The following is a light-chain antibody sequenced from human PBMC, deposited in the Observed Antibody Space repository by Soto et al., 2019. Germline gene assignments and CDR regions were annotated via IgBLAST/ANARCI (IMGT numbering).Light chain of an antibody. J-gene: IGKJ1*01. Sequence: DIQMTQSPSTLSGSVGYRVTITCRASQTISSWLAWYQQKPGKAPKLLIYKASTLKSGVPSRFSGSGSGTEFTLTISGLQPDDFATYYCQHYNSYSEAFGQGTKVDI. CDR2: KAS. V-gene: IGKV1-5*03. CDR3: QHYNSYSEA. CDR1: QTISSW.